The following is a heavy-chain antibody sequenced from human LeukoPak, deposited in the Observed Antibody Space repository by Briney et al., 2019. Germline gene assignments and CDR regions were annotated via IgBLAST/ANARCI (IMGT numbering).Heavy chain of an antibody. CDR2: INPSGGST. D-gene: IGHD3-16*01. V-gene: IGHV1-46*01. CDR3: ARVRDYGGIGEDY. Sequence: ASVKVSCKASGYTFTSYYMHWVRQAPGQGLEWMGIINPSGGSTRYAQKFQGRVTMTTDTSTSTAYMELRSLRSDDTAVYYCARVRDYGGIGEDYWGQGTLVTVSS. CDR1: GYTFTSYY. J-gene: IGHJ4*02.